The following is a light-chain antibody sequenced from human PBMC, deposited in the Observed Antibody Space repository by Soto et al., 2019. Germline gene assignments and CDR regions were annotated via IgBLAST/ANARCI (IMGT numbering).Light chain of an antibody. Sequence: EIVLTQSPATLSLSPGERATLSCRASQSIGYYLAWYQEKPGQAPRLLIYDSSSRATGVPARFSGSGSGTDFTLTISSLEPEDFAVYYCQQYGSSPQAFGQGTKVDI. CDR2: DSS. CDR3: QQYGSSPQA. V-gene: IGKV3-20*01. CDR1: QSIGYY. J-gene: IGKJ1*01.